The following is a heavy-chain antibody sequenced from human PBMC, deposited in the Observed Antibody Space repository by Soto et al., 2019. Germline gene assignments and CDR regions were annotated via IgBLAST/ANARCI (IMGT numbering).Heavy chain of an antibody. Sequence: GGSLRLSCTASGFTFSSYAMTWVRQAPGRGLEGVSGITASGGRTFYEDSVKGRFTISRDNSTSTLYLQMNSLRAEDTAVYYCATDTRYADYVRWFDSWGQGTLVTVSS. J-gene: IGHJ5*01. V-gene: IGHV3-23*01. D-gene: IGHD4-17*01. CDR3: ATDTRYADYVRWFDS. CDR2: ITASGGRT. CDR1: GFTFSSYA.